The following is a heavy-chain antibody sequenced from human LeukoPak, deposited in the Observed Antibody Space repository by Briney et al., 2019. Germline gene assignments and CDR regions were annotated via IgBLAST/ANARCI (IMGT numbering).Heavy chain of an antibody. J-gene: IGHJ4*02. CDR1: GYTFTDYY. CDR3: ATLGSSGQQLVLGYFDY. D-gene: IGHD6-13*01. V-gene: IGHV1-69-2*01. CDR2: VDPEDGET. Sequence: GASVKVSCKASGYTFTDYYMHWAQQAPGKGLEWMGRVDPEDGETIYAEKFQGRVTITADTSTDTAYMELSSLRSEDTAVYYCATLGSSGQQLVLGYFDYWGQGTLVTVSS.